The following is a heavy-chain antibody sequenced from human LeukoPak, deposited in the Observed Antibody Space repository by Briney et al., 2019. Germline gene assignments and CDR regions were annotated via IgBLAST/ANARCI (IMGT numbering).Heavy chain of an antibody. V-gene: IGHV3-23*01. CDR2: LSGSGITT. CDR1: GFTFSNSA. D-gene: IGHD6-13*01. J-gene: IGHJ6*03. Sequence: GGSLRLSCAASGFTFSNSAMSWVRQAPGKGLEWVSTLSGSGITTYYADSVKGRFTISRDNSKNTLYLQMNSLRAEDTAVYYCARGLMDSSSWRYYYYYYYMDVWGKGTTVTVSS. CDR3: ARGLMDSSSWRYYYYYYYMDV.